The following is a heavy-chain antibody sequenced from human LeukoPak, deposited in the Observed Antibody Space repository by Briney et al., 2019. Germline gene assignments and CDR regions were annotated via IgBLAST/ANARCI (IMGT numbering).Heavy chain of an antibody. CDR3: ARDLVAFDY. D-gene: IGHD2-15*01. CDR1: GGSISSYY. Sequence: KPSETLSLTCTVSGGSISSYYWSWIRQPDGKGLEWIGRIYTSGSTNYNPSLKSRVTMSLDMSKNQFSLKLNSVTAVDTAVYYCARDLVAFDYWGQGALVVVSS. J-gene: IGHJ4*02. CDR2: IYTSGST. V-gene: IGHV4-4*07.